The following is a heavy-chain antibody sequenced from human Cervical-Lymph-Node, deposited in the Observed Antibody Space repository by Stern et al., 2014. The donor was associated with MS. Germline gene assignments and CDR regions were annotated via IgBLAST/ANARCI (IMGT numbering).Heavy chain of an antibody. Sequence: DVQLVESGGGLVWPGGSLRLSCVGSGFTFRNAWLSWVRHYPGKGLPWVGRIKSKPDRETTDYVAPVKGRFTIWRDDSKNILYLQMNSLQTEDTAVYYCTWDDSGIYFWGQGTPVTVSS. J-gene: IGHJ4*02. CDR2: IKSKPDRETT. CDR1: GFTFRNAW. CDR3: TWDDSGIYF. V-gene: IGHV3-15*01. D-gene: IGHD6-25*01.